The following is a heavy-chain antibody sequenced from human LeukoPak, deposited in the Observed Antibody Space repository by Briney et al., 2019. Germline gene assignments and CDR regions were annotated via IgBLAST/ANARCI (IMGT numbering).Heavy chain of an antibody. CDR3: AREAIVVVPAATFYYYYYMDV. J-gene: IGHJ6*03. Sequence: SVKVSCKASGGTFSSYAISWVRQAPGQGLEWMGGIIPIFGTANYAQKFQGRVTMTTDTSTSTAYMELRSLRSDDTAVYYCAREAIVVVPAATFYYYYYMDVWGKGTTVTVSS. D-gene: IGHD2-2*01. CDR1: GGTFSSYA. V-gene: IGHV1-69*05. CDR2: IIPIFGTA.